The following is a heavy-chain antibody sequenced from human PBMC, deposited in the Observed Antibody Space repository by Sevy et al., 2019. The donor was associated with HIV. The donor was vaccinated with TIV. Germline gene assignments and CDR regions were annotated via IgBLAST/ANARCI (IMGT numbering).Heavy chain of an antibody. Sequence: GGSLRLSCAASGFTFSDYWMTWVRQAPGKGLEWVANIKQDGSEKYYVDSVKGRFTISRDNAKNSLYLQMNTLRSEDMAVYYCARDDNPYGDYYLGMDVWGQGTTVTVSS. V-gene: IGHV3-7*01. CDR2: IKQDGSEK. D-gene: IGHD4-17*01. J-gene: IGHJ6*02. CDR3: ARDDNPYGDYYLGMDV. CDR1: GFTFSDYW.